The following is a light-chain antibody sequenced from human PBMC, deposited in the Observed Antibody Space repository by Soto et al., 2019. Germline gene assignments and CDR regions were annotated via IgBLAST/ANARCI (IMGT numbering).Light chain of an antibody. J-gene: IGLJ2*01. V-gene: IGLV1-44*01. Sequence: QSVLTQPPSASGTPGQRVTISCSGSSSNIGSNTVDWYQQFPGTAPKLLIYRHNQRPSGVSDRFSGSKSGTSASLAISGLQSEDEADYYCAAWDGSLNGVVFGGGTKLTVL. CDR1: SSNIGSNT. CDR3: AAWDGSLNGVV. CDR2: RHN.